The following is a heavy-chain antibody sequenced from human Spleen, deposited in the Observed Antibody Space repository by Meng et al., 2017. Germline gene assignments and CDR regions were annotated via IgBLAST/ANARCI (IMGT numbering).Heavy chain of an antibody. CDR1: GGSFSVYY. D-gene: IGHD3-10*01. Sequence: SETLSLTCAVYGGSFSVYYWSWIRQPPGKGLEWIGEINHSGSTNYNPSLKSRVTISIDTSKNQFSLKLSSVTAADTAVYYCARGIFRVDYWGQGTLVTVSS. J-gene: IGHJ4*02. CDR2: INHSGST. V-gene: IGHV4-34*01. CDR3: ARGIFRVDY.